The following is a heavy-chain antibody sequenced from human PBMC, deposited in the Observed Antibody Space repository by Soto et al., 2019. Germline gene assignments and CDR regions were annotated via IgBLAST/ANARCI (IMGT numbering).Heavy chain of an antibody. CDR2: IWYDGSNK. CDR1: GFTFSSYG. D-gene: IGHD2-15*01. V-gene: IGHV3-33*01. Sequence: QVQLVESGGGVVQPGRSLRLSCAASGFTFSSYGMHWVRQAPGKGLEWVAVIWYDGSNKYYADSVKGRFTISRDNSKNTLYLQMNSLRAEDTAVYYCARDGRIFGLGWFEPWGQGTLVPVSS. J-gene: IGHJ5*02. CDR3: ARDGRIFGLGWFEP.